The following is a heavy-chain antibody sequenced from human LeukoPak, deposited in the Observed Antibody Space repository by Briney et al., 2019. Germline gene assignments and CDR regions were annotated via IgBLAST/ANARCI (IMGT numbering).Heavy chain of an antibody. Sequence: GGSLRLSCAASGFTFSSYAMSWVRQAPGKGLEWVSAISGSGGSTYYADSVKGRFTISRDNSKNTLYLQMHSLRAEDTAVYYCAKVRYGLPISWFYPWGQETLVTVSS. V-gene: IGHV3-23*01. CDR2: ISGSGGST. D-gene: IGHD3-9*01. J-gene: IGHJ5*02. CDR1: GFTFSSYA. CDR3: AKVRYGLPISWFYP.